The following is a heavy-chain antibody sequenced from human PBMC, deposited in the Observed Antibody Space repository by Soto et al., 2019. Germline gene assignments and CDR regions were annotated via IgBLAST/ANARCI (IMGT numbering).Heavy chain of an antibody. CDR3: ARDLLYCSSTSCYTNWLDR. Sequence: SVKVSCNASGYTFTSYGIIWVRQAPGQGLECMGWISAYNGNRNYAQKLQGRVTMTTDTSTSTAYMELRSLRSDDTAVYYCARDLLYCSSTSCYTNWLDRWGAGTMVAVYS. CDR1: GYTFTSYG. D-gene: IGHD2-2*02. J-gene: IGHJ5*02. CDR2: ISAYNGNR. V-gene: IGHV1-18*04.